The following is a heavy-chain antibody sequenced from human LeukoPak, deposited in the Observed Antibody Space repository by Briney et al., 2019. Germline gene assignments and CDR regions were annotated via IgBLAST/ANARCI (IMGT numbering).Heavy chain of an antibody. CDR2: INWNGGST. D-gene: IGHD1-26*01. CDR1: GFTFDDYA. J-gene: IGHJ4*02. V-gene: IGHV3-20*04. Sequence: GGSLRLSCAASGFTFDDYAMSWVRQAPGKGLEWVSGINWNGGSTHYADSVTGRFSISRDNAKNTLYLEMNSLRVEDTAVYYCARVTVGNYFWDYWGQGTLVTVSS. CDR3: ARVTVGNYFWDY.